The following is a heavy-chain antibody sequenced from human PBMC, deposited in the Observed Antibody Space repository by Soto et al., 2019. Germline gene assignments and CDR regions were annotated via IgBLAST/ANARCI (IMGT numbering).Heavy chain of an antibody. CDR1: GFMFSRSG. CDR2: IGGSGGGT. Sequence: QLLESGGGLVRPGGSLRLSCTASGFMFSRSGMNWVRQAPGMGLEWVSGIGGSGGGTYYADSVKGRFTIFRDDSKDTLYLQMNNLRVEDEAVYYCAKTGYCSGASCHYVESWGHGTLVTVSS. J-gene: IGHJ4*01. V-gene: IGHV3-23*01. D-gene: IGHD2-15*01. CDR3: AKTGYCSGASCHYVES.